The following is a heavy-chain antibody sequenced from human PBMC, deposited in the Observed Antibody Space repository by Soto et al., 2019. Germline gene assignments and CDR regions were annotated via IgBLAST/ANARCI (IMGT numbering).Heavy chain of an antibody. J-gene: IGHJ3*01. V-gene: IGHV4-34*01. Sequence: QLHQQQWGAGLLKPSETLSLTCAVYGGSFSGYFWHWIRQSPGKGLEWIGKVNHNGRNNYNPSLKSRVTISLDMSKNQISLKLTSVTAADTAVYYCARGGSSDWQVAFDFWGQGRMVTVSS. D-gene: IGHD6-19*01. CDR2: VNHNGRN. CDR3: ARGGSSDWQVAFDF. CDR1: GGSFSGYF.